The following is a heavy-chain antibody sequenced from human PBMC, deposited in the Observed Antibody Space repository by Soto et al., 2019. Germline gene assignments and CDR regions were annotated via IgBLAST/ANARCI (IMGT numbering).Heavy chain of an antibody. Sequence: QVQQQESGPGLLKPLETLSLTCSVSGGSISSYHWSWIRQPAGKGLEWIGRMYSTGNTNYNPSLKSRVTVSIVTSKNQFFLRLNSVTAADSAFYSCAREFGDNWNYEAYWGQGAAVTVSS. D-gene: IGHD1-7*01. CDR3: AREFGDNWNYEAY. V-gene: IGHV4-4*07. J-gene: IGHJ4*02. CDR1: GGSISSYH. CDR2: MYSTGNT.